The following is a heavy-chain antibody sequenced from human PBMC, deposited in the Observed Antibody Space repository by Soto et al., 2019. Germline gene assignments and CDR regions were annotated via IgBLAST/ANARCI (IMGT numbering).Heavy chain of an antibody. CDR1: GFTFSSYG. J-gene: IGHJ4*02. CDR2: ISYDGSNK. CDR3: AKEAPSSMIVVVTGYYFDY. D-gene: IGHD3-22*01. Sequence: QVQLVESGGGVVQPGRSLRLSCAASGFTFSSYGMHWVRQAPGKGLEWVAVISYDGSNKYYADSVKGRFTISRDNSKNTLYLQMNRLRAEDTAVYYCAKEAPSSMIVVVTGYYFDYWGQGTLVTVSS. V-gene: IGHV3-30*18.